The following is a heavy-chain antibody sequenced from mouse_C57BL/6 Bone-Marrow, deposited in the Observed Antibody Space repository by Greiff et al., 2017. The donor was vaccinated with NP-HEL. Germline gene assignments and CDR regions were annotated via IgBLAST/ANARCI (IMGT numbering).Heavy chain of an antibody. D-gene: IGHD1-1*01. V-gene: IGHV5-6*01. J-gene: IGHJ3*01. Sequence: EVMLVESGGDLVKPGGSLKLSCAASGFTFSSYGMSWVRQTPDKRLEWVATISSGGSYTYYPASVKGRFTISRDNAKNTLYLQMSSLKSEDTAMYYCARPPDYYGSSPWFAYWGQGTLVTVSA. CDR3: ARPPDYYGSSPWFAY. CDR2: ISSGGSYT. CDR1: GFTFSSYG.